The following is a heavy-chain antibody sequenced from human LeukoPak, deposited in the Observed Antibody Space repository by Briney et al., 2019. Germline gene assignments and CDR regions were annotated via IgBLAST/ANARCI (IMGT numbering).Heavy chain of an antibody. CDR2: IYYSGST. Sequence: SETLSLTCTVSGGSISSSRYYWGWIRQPPGKGLEWIGYIYYSGSTNYNPSLKSRVTISVDTSKNQFSLKLSSVTAADTAVYYCARQGAGVPFDYWGRGTLVTVSS. V-gene: IGHV4-61*05. D-gene: IGHD3-10*01. CDR3: ARQGAGVPFDY. CDR1: GGSISSSRYY. J-gene: IGHJ4*02.